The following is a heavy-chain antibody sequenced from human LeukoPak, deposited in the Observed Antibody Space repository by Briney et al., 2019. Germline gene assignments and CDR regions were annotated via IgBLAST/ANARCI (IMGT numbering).Heavy chain of an antibody. V-gene: IGHV1-69*04. CDR1: GGTFSSYA. CDR2: IIPILGIA. J-gene: IGHJ6*02. CDR3: ARDGGYRGGYSYGYSHYYYGMDV. D-gene: IGHD5-18*01. Sequence: ASVKVSCKASGGTFSSYAISWVRQAPGQGLEWMGRIIPILGIANYAQKFQGRVTITADKSTSTAYMELSSLRSEDTAVYYCARDGGYRGGYSYGYSHYYYGMDVWGQGTTVTVSS.